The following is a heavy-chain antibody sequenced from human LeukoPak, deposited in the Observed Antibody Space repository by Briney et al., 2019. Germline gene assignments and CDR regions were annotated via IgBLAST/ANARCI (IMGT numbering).Heavy chain of an antibody. Sequence: GGSLRLSCAASGFTFRSYAMHWVRQAPGKGLEWVAVISYDGSNKYYADSVKGRFTISRDNSKNTLYLQMNSLRAEDTAVYYCARHASVSGNWPRPLDYWGQGSLVTVSS. CDR1: GFTFRSYA. CDR3: ARHASVSGNWPRPLDY. J-gene: IGHJ4*02. CDR2: ISYDGSNK. V-gene: IGHV3-30*04. D-gene: IGHD3-3*01.